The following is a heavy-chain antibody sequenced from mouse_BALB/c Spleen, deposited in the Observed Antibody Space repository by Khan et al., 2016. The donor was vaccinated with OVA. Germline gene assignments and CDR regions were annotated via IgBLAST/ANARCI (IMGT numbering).Heavy chain of an antibody. J-gene: IGHJ1*01. D-gene: IGHD2-14*01. CDR3: ARGSTTSDWYFGV. CDR2: IHPSDGET. V-gene: IGHV1-61*01. CDR1: GYSFTSYW. Sequence: QVQLQQPGAELVRPGASVKLSCKASGYSFTSYWMNWVKQRPGQGLEWIGMIHPSDGETTLNQKFKDRATLTVDKSSSTAYMQLSSPTSEDSAVYYCARGSTTSDWYFGVWGAGTTATVSS.